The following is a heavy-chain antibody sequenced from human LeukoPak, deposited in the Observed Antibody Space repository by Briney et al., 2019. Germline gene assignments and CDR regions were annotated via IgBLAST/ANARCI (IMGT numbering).Heavy chain of an antibody. D-gene: IGHD5-12*01. V-gene: IGHV3-43*01. CDR3: ARDIVATISHQMGLPDY. Sequence: PGGSLRLSCAASGFTFDDYTMHWVRQAPGKGLEWVSLISWDGGSTYYADSVKGRFTISRDNAKNSLYLQMNSLRAEDTAVYYCARDIVATISHQMGLPDYWGQGTLVTVSS. CDR1: GFTFDDYT. CDR2: ISWDGGST. J-gene: IGHJ4*02.